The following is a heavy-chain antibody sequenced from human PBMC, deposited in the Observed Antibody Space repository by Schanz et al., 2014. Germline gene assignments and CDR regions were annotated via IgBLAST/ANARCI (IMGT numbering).Heavy chain of an antibody. D-gene: IGHD2-21*01. V-gene: IGHV1-3*04. CDR3: ARDLPYCDGGKCYSDGFDI. Sequence: QVHLVQSGAEVKRPGASVKVSCKASEYSFTSYSMHRVRQAPGQRLEWMGWINTGSGDTKYSQNFQGRVTITRDTSASTAYMELSSLRSEDTAVYYCARDLPYCDGGKCYSDGFDIWGQGTLVTISS. CDR1: EYSFTSYS. CDR2: INTGSGDT. J-gene: IGHJ3*02.